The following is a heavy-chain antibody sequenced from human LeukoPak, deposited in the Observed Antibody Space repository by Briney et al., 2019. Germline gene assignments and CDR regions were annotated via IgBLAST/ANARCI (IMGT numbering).Heavy chain of an antibody. CDR1: GFTFDEYT. D-gene: IGHD5-24*01. Sequence: GGSLRLSCAASGFTFDEYTMHWIRQALGKGLEWVSLINWDGDYTSYSDSLKGRFTVSRDNSKSSLYLQMNSLRTEDTAVYYCAKDRGGYKGFDHWGQGTLVTVSS. J-gene: IGHJ4*02. CDR2: INWDGDYT. CDR3: AKDRGGYKGFDH. V-gene: IGHV3-43*01.